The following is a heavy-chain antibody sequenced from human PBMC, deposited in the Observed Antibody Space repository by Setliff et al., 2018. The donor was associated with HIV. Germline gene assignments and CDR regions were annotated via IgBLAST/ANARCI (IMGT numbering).Heavy chain of an antibody. J-gene: IGHJ4*02. CDR2: ISGTT. Sequence: GSLRLSCAASGFTFSSAWMIWVRQAPGKGLDWVGLISGTTDYAAPVKGRFTISRDDSRNTLFLHMSDLKTEDTGVYYCARRGNLLEGRQLDSWGQGTLVTVSS. CDR1: GFTFSSAW. CDR3: ARRGNLLEGRQLDS. D-gene: IGHD1-1*01. V-gene: IGHV3-15*01.